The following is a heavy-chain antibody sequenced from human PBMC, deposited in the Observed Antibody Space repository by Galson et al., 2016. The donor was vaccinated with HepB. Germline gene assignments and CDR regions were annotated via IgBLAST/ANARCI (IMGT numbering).Heavy chain of an antibody. CDR2: TYYRSKWYN. J-gene: IGHJ6*02. D-gene: IGHD1/OR15-1a*01. CDR3: VEQRKGAPYGMDV. V-gene: IGHV6-1*01. CDR1: GDSVSSNSAA. Sequence: CAISGDSVSSNSAAWNWIRQSPSRGLEWLARTYYRSKWYNDYAVSVKSRIIVNPDTSKNQFSLQLNSVTPEDTAVYYCVEQRKGAPYGMDVWGQGTTVTVSS.